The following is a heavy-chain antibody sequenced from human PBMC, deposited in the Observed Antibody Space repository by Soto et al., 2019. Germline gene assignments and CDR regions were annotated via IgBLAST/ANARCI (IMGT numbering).Heavy chain of an antibody. CDR2: IIPIFGTA. Sequence: QVQLVQSGAEVKKPGSSVKVSCKASGGTFSSYAISWVRQAPGQGLAWMGGIIPIFGTANYAQKFQGRVTITADESTRTAYMELSSLRSEDTAVYYCARGGSEDTAMYYYFDYWGQGALVTVSS. D-gene: IGHD5-18*01. CDR1: GGTFSSYA. V-gene: IGHV1-69*01. J-gene: IGHJ4*02. CDR3: ARGGSEDTAMYYYFDY.